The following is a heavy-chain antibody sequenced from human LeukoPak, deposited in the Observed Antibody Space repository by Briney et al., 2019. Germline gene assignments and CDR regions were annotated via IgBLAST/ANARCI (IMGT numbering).Heavy chain of an antibody. CDR2: IYYSGST. V-gene: IGHV4-59*01. CDR3: ALEWELGKVDY. Sequence: SETLSLTXTVSGGSISSYYWSWIRQPPGKGLESIGYIYYSGSTNYNPSLKSRVTISVDTSKNQFSLKLSSVTAADTAVYYCALEWELGKVDYWGQGILVTVSS. D-gene: IGHD1-26*01. J-gene: IGHJ4*02. CDR1: GGSISSYY.